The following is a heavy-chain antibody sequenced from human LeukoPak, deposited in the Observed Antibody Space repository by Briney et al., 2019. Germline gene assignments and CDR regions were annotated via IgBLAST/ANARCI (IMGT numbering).Heavy chain of an antibody. CDR2: ISGSGGST. CDR3: ARVSEDYYDSSGYPFPYYYMDV. Sequence: PGGSLRLSCAASGFTFSSYAMSWVRQAPGKGLEWVSAISGSGGSTYYADSVKGRFTISRDNSKNTLYLQMNSLRAEDTAVYYCARVSEDYYDSSGYPFPYYYMDVWGKGTTVTVSS. J-gene: IGHJ6*03. CDR1: GFTFSSYA. D-gene: IGHD3-22*01. V-gene: IGHV3-23*01.